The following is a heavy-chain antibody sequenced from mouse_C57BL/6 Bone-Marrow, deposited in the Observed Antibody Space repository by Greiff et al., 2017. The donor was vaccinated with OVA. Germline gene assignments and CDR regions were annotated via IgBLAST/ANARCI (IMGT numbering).Heavy chain of an antibody. CDR2: IDPETGGT. CDR1: GYTFTDYE. J-gene: IGHJ2*01. CDR3: TRYELGRNFDY. V-gene: IGHV1-15*01. Sequence: VQRVESGAELVRPGASVTLSCKASGYTFTDYEMHWVKQTPVHGLEWIGAIDPETGGTAYNQKFKGKAILTADKSSSTAYMELRSLTSEDSAVYYCTRYELGRNFDYWGQGTTLTVSS. D-gene: IGHD4-1*01.